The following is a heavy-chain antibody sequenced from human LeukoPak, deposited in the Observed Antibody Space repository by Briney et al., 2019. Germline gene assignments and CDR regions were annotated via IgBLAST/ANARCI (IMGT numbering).Heavy chain of an antibody. Sequence: SETLSLTCTVSGGSISRYYWSWIRQPPGKGLEWIGYIYYSGSTNYNPSLKSRVLILVDTSKNAFSLKLSSVTDAETAVYYCGRHYSGTPYYFDYWGQGTLVTVSS. J-gene: IGHJ4*02. CDR2: IYYSGST. V-gene: IGHV4-59*08. CDR3: GRHYSGTPYYFDY. D-gene: IGHD3-10*01. CDR1: GGSISRYY.